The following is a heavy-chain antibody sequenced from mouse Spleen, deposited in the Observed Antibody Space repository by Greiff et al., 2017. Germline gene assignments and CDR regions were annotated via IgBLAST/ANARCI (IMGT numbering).Heavy chain of an antibody. CDR2: IYPGNSDT. D-gene: IGHD2-4*01. V-gene: IGHV1-5*01. CDR1: GYTFTSYW. J-gene: IGHJ3*01. Sequence: EVQLQQSGAELVKPGASVKLSCKASGYTFTSYWMHWVKQRPGQGLEWIGAIYPGNSDTSYNQKFKGKAKLTAVTSTSTAYMELSSLTNEDSAVYYCTCLSTMITTGFAYWGQGTLVTVSA. CDR3: TCLSTMITTGFAY.